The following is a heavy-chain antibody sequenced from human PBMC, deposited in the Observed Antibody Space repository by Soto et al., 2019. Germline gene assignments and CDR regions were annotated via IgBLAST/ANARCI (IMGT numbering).Heavy chain of an antibody. CDR3: ARQVNSVAGDDYYYYYGMDV. CDR1: GYSVTSYW. CDR2: IYPGDSDT. J-gene: IGHJ6*02. V-gene: IGHV5-51*01. D-gene: IGHD6-19*01. Sequence: PGESLKISCKGSGYSVTSYWIGWVRQMPGKGLEWMGIIYPGDSDTRYSPSFQGQVTISADKSISTAYLQWSSLKASDTAMYYCARQVNSVAGDDYYYYYGMDVWRQATTVTVSS.